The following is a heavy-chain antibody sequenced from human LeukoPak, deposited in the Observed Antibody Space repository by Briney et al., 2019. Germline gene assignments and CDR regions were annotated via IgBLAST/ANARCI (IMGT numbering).Heavy chain of an antibody. Sequence: PSETLSLTCTVSGVSISSSNYYWGWIRQPPGKGLEWIGSIYYSGSTYYNPSLKSRVTISVDTSKNQFSLKLSSVTAADTAVYYCARTGYSSGWYEGEFDYWGQGTLVTVSS. CDR3: ARTGYSSGWYEGEFDY. V-gene: IGHV4-39*07. CDR2: IYYSGST. D-gene: IGHD6-19*01. CDR1: GVSISSSNYY. J-gene: IGHJ4*02.